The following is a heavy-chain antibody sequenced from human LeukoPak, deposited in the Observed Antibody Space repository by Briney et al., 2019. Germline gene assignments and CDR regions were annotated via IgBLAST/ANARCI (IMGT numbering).Heavy chain of an antibody. CDR1: GGSISSYY. V-gene: IGHV4-59*01. J-gene: IGHJ3*02. CDR2: IYYSGRT. CDR3: ARDKGLDAFDI. Sequence: SETLSLTCTVSGGSISSYYWSWIRQPPGKGLEWIGYIYYSGRTNYNPSLKSRVTISVDTSKNQFSLKLSSVTAADTAVYYCARDKGLDAFDIWGQGTMVTVSS.